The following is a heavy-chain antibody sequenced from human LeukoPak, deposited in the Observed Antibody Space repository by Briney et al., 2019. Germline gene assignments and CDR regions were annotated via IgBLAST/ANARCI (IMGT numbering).Heavy chain of an antibody. CDR3: ARVGEKAFHLWPEIDY. CDR2: IKQDGSEK. CDR1: GFTVSSNY. Sequence: PGGSLRLSCAASGFTVSSNYMSWVRQAPGKGLEWVANIKQDGSEKYYVDSVKGRFTISRDNAKNSLYLQMNSLRAEDTAVYYCARVGEKAFHLWPEIDYWGQGTLVTVSS. V-gene: IGHV3-7*01. D-gene: IGHD5-24*01. J-gene: IGHJ4*02.